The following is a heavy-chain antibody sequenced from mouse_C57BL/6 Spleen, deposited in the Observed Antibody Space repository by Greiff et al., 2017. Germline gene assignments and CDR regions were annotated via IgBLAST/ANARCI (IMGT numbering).Heavy chain of an antibody. Sequence: EVKVVESGAELVKPGASVKLSCTASGFNIKDYYMHWVKQRTEQGLEWIGRIDPEDGETKYAPKFQGKATITADTSSNTAYLQLSSLTSEDTAVYYCARRDGNYDYYAMDYWGQGTSVTVSS. D-gene: IGHD2-1*01. J-gene: IGHJ4*01. CDR3: ARRDGNYDYYAMDY. CDR2: IDPEDGET. V-gene: IGHV14-2*01. CDR1: GFNIKDYY.